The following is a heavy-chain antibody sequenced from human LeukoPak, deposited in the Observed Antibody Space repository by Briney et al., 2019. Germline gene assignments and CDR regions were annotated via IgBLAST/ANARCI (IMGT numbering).Heavy chain of an antibody. CDR3: ARDRGMYRNDAFDI. CDR2: INHSGST. D-gene: IGHD2-2*01. CDR1: GGSFSGYY. Sequence: SETLSLTCAVYGGSFSGYYWSWIRQPPGKGLERIGEINHSGSTNYNPSLKSRVTISVDTSKNQFSLKLSSVTAADTAVYYCARDRGMYRNDAFDIWGQGTMVTVSS. V-gene: IGHV4-34*01. J-gene: IGHJ3*02.